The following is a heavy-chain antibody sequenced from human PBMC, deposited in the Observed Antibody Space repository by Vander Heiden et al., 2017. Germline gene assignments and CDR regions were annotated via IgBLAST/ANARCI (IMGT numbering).Heavy chain of an antibody. J-gene: IGHJ4*02. Sequence: QLQLQESGPGLVKPSETLSLTCTVSGGSISNSDLYWPWIRQPPGKGLEWIGSFYYGGTTYYNASLRSRATISVDTSKNQLSLTLSSVTAADTATYYCVRRSHGGLPPHWGQGTLVTVSS. CDR2: FYYGGTT. CDR3: VRRSHGGLPPH. V-gene: IGHV4-39*01. D-gene: IGHD2-15*01. CDR1: GGSISNSDLY.